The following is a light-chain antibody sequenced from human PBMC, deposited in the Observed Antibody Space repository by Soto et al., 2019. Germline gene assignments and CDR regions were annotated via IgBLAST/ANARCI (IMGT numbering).Light chain of an antibody. V-gene: IGLV2-14*01. CDR2: EVT. CDR1: SSDVGGYNY. J-gene: IGLJ3*02. Sequence: QSALTQPASVSGSPGQSITISCTGTSSDVGGYNYVSWYQQHPGKAPELMIYEVTNRPSGVSNRFSGSKSGNTASLTISGLQAEDEADYYCSSYTRSSTHWVFGGGTKVTVL. CDR3: SSYTRSSTHWV.